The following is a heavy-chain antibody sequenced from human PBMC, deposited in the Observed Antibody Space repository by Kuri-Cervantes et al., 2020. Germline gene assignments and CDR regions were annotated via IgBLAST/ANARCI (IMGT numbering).Heavy chain of an antibody. V-gene: IGHV4-34*01. D-gene: IGHD6-13*01. J-gene: IGHJ3*02. CDR2: INHSGSS. CDR3: ATSSRNAFDI. CDR1: GGSFSGYY. Sequence: GSLRLSCAVYGGSFSGYYWSWIRQPPGKGLEWLGEINHSGSSNYNPSLKCRVTISVGTSKNQFSLRLSSVTAANTAVYYCATSSRNAFDIWGQGTMVTVSS.